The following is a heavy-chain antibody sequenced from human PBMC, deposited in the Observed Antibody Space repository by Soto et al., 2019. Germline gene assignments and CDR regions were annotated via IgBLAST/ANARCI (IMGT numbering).Heavy chain of an antibody. V-gene: IGHV1-2*02. D-gene: IGHD3-22*01. CDR3: ARSEGYYDSSCYYLPRPTEYYYGMDV. Sequence: ASVKVSCKASGYTFTGYYMHWVRQAPGQGLEWMGWINPNSGGTNYAQKFQGRVTMTRDTSISTAYMELSRLRSDDTAVYYCARSEGYYDSSCYYLPRPTEYYYGMDVWGQGTTVTVSS. CDR2: INPNSGGT. CDR1: GYTFTGYY. J-gene: IGHJ6*01.